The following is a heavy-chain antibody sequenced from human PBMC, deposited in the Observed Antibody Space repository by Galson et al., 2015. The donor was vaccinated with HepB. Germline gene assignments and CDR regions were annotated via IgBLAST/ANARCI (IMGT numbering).Heavy chain of an antibody. CDR3: AKDPYLYSALAGTMAGFGY. CDR2: ISYDGSSK. Sequence: SLRLSCAASGFTFSNYGMHWVRQAPGKGLEWVAVISYDGSSKYYADSVKGRFTISRDNSKNTLYLQMNSLRAEDTALYYCAKDPYLYSALAGTMAGFGYWGQGTLVTVSS. J-gene: IGHJ4*02. V-gene: IGHV3-30*18. CDR1: GFTFSNYG. D-gene: IGHD6-19*01.